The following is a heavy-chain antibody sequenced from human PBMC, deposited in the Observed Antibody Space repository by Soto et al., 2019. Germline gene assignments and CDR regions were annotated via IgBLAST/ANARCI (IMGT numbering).Heavy chain of an antibody. D-gene: IGHD3-3*02. Sequence: QFTLKESGPTVVKPTETLTLTCTFSGFSLTTGGVGVGWIRQPPGRSPEWLAVSYWNDDRRRSPSLEHRLTITKDTSKNQVVLTITNMDPVDTATYYCIYRRASWDYHGLEVWGQGIPVTVSS. V-gene: IGHV2-5*01. CDR2: SYWNDDR. CDR1: GFSLTTGGVG. CDR3: IYRRASWDYHGLEV. J-gene: IGHJ6*02.